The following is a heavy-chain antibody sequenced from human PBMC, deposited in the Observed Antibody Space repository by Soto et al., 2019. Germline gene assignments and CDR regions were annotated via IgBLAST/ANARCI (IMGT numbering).Heavy chain of an antibody. CDR1: GDSVPSNSAA. V-gene: IGHV6-1*01. Sequence: SQTLSLTCAISGDSVPSNSAAWNWIRLSPSRGLEWLARTYYRSRWYNDYAVSVRSRITVNPDTSKNQFSLQLTSVTPEDTAVYYCARDAKGYCTGGSCHQGFDPWGQGTLVTVSS. CDR2: TYYRSRWYN. CDR3: ARDAKGYCTGGSCHQGFDP. J-gene: IGHJ5*02. D-gene: IGHD2-15*01.